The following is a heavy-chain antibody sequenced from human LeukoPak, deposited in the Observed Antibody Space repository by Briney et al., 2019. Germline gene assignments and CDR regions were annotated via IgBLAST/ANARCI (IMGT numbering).Heavy chain of an antibody. Sequence: ASVKVSCKASGYTFTDYFMHWVRQVPGQGLEWMGCINVYIGGAHYAQKFQDRLSMTRDTSINTAYMELSSLRSDDTAVYYCARGIVVVPATFSVRKPYYWFDPWGQGTLVTVSS. CDR3: ARGIVVVPATFSVRKPYYWFDP. CDR2: INVYIGGA. J-gene: IGHJ5*02. D-gene: IGHD2-2*01. CDR1: GYTFTDYF. V-gene: IGHV1-2*02.